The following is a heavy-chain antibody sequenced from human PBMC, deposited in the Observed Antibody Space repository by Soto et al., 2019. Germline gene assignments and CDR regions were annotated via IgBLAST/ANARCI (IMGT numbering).Heavy chain of an antibody. D-gene: IGHD1-7*01. Sequence: QVQLVESGGGVVQPGRSLRLSCAASGFTFSSYAMHWVRQAPGKGLEWVAVISYDGSNKYYADSVKGRFTISRDNSKNTLYLQMNSLRAEDTAVYYCARSPRDPPKSHNWNYDDYYYYYGMDVWGQGTTVTVSS. CDR3: ARSPRDPPKSHNWNYDDYYYYYGMDV. CDR1: GFTFSSYA. CDR2: ISYDGSNK. V-gene: IGHV3-30-3*01. J-gene: IGHJ6*02.